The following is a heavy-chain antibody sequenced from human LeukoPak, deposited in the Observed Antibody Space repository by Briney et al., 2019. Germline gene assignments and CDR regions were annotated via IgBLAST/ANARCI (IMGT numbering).Heavy chain of an antibody. CDR2: TYYSGST. CDR1: GGSISGSNYY. V-gene: IGHV4-39*07. J-gene: IGHJ4*02. D-gene: IGHD2-8*02. CDR3: VRATPPTGLLDY. Sequence: SETLSLTCTVSGGSISGSNYYWGWIRQSPEKGLEWIGSTYYSGSTYCNPSLKSRVTISVDTSTNQFSLKLSSLTAADTAVYYCVRATPPTGLLDYWDRRTLVSVPS.